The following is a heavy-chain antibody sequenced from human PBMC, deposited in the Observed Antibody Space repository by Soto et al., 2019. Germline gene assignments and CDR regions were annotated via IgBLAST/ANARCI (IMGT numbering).Heavy chain of an antibody. D-gene: IGHD2-2*01. CDR3: ARGCELGYCSSTSCSEPRNWFDP. CDR2: MNPNSGNT. CDR1: GYTFTSYD. J-gene: IGHJ5*02. V-gene: IGHV1-8*01. Sequence: ASVKVSCKASGYTFTSYDINWVRQATGQGLERMGWMNPNSGNTGYAQKFQGRVTMTRNTSISTAYIEMSSLRSEYTAVYYCARGCELGYCSSTSCSEPRNWFDPWGQGTLVNVSS.